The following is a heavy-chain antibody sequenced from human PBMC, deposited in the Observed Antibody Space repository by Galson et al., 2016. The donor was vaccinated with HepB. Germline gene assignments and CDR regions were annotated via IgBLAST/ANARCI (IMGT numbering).Heavy chain of an antibody. J-gene: IGHJ4*02. CDR1: GGSISDNN. Sequence: LSLTCALSGGSISDNNWWTWFRQPPGKGLEWLSYISGSGHTIYYADSLQGRFTISRDNAKNSLFLEMTSLRVDDTAVYYCARRQLLSLDSWGQGTLVTVS. CDR3: ARRQLLSLDS. V-gene: IGHV3-11*01. D-gene: IGHD6-6*01. CDR2: ISGSGHTI.